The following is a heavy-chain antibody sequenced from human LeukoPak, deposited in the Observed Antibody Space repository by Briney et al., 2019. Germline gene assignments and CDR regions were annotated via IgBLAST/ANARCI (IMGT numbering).Heavy chain of an antibody. CDR1: GGSISSGGYY. CDR3: ARVTGARPGY. V-gene: IGHV4-30-2*01. Sequence: PSETLSLTCTVSGGSISSGGYYWSWIRQPPGKGLEWIGYIYHSGSTYYNPSLKSRVTISVDRSKNQFSLKLSSVTAADTAVYYCARVTGARPGYWGQGTLVTVSS. D-gene: IGHD7-27*01. CDR2: IYHSGST. J-gene: IGHJ4*02.